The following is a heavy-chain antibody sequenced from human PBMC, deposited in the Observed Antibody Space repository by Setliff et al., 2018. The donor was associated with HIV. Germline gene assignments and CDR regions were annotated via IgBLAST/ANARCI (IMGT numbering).Heavy chain of an antibody. CDR2: IYYKGST. CDR3: ARERVDSRLWGYLDY. V-gene: IGHV4-31*03. D-gene: IGHD3-22*01. J-gene: IGHJ4*02. CDR1: XXSISSGANY. Sequence: SETLXLTCTVSXXSISSGANYWSWIRPHTGKCLEWIGYIYYKGSTYYNPSLESRVTISLATSKNQFSLRLTSVTAADTAVYYCARERVDSRLWGYLDYWGQGRLVTVSS.